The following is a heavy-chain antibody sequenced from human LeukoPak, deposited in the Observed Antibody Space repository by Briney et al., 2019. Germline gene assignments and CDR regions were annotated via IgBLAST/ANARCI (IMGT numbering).Heavy chain of an antibody. Sequence: GASVKVSCKASGYTFTGYYMYWVRQTPRQALQWMGIINPSSGSTSYAQKFQGRVTMTRDTSTSTVYMELSSLRSEDTAVYYCARVTGYSYGYLDYWGQGTLVTVSS. V-gene: IGHV1-46*01. J-gene: IGHJ4*02. D-gene: IGHD5-18*01. CDR2: INPSSGST. CDR3: ARVTGYSYGYLDY. CDR1: GYTFTGYY.